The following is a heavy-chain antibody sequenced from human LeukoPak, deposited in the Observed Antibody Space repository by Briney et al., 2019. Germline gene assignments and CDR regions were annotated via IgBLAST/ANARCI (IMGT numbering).Heavy chain of an antibody. CDR1: GYSFTSYW. J-gene: IGHJ4*02. CDR2: IYPGDSDT. V-gene: IGHV5-51*01. Sequence: GESLKISCKGSGYSFTSYWIGWVRQMLGKGLEWMGIIYPGDSDTRYSPSFQGQVTISADKSISTAYLQWSSLKASDTAMYYCARHKSDYVWGSYRESDYWGQGTLVTVSS. CDR3: ARHKSDYVWGSYRESDY. D-gene: IGHD3-16*02.